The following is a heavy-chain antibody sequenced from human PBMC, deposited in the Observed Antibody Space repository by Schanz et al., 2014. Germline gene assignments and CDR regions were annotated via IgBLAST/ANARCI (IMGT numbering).Heavy chain of an antibody. J-gene: IGHJ3*01. Sequence: QLVESGGGLVKPGGSLRLSCATSGFNLRSYSMNWVRQAPGGGLEWVSSIEGRFTVSRDNANNVMYLQMNSLRVGDTAMYYCARDTLWFGDINDAFDVWGHGTMVTVS. CDR2: I. V-gene: IGHV3-21*01. CDR3: ARDTLWFGDINDAFDV. D-gene: IGHD3-10*01. CDR1: GFNLRSYS.